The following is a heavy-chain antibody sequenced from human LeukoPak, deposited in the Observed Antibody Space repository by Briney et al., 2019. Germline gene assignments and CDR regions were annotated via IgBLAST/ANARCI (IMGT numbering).Heavy chain of an antibody. CDR2: ISNNGGYT. Sequence: GGSLRLSCAASGFTFSSSAMSWVRQAPGKGLEWVSAISNNGGYTYYADSVQGRFTISRDNSKSTLCLQMNSLRAEDTAVYYCAKDAGYYDSSASDYWGQGSLVTVSS. J-gene: IGHJ4*02. V-gene: IGHV3-23*01. D-gene: IGHD3-22*01. CDR1: GFTFSSSA. CDR3: AKDAGYYDSSASDY.